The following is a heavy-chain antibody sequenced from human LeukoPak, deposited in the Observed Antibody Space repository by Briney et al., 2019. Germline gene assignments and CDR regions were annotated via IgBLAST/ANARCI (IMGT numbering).Heavy chain of an antibody. CDR3: ARTESPSGSPFDY. D-gene: IGHD1-26*01. CDR1: GGSISSYC. Sequence: SETLSLTCTVSGGSISSYCWSWIRQPPGKGLEWIGYIYYSGSTNYNPSLKSRVTISVDTSKNQFSLKLSSVTAADTAVYYCARTESPSGSPFDYWGQGTLVTVSS. CDR2: IYYSGST. J-gene: IGHJ4*02. V-gene: IGHV4-59*01.